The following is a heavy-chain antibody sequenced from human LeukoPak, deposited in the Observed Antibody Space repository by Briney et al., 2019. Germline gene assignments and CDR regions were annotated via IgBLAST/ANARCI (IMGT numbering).Heavy chain of an antibody. CDR3: ARDMRMMVVAATLNFDY. V-gene: IGHV3-21*01. J-gene: IGHJ4*02. CDR1: GFTFSSYS. D-gene: IGHD2-15*01. Sequence: GGSLRLSCAASGFTFSSYSMNWVRQAPGKGLEWVSSISSSSSYIYYADSVKGRFTISRDNAKNSLYLQMNSLRAEDTAVYYCARDMRMMVVAATLNFDYWVQGTLATVPS. CDR2: ISSSSSYI.